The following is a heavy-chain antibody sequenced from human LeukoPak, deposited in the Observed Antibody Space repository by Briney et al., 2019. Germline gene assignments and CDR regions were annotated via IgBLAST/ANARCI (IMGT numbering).Heavy chain of an antibody. CDR3: AKEPLVGAVGSWFEP. D-gene: IGHD1-26*01. V-gene: IGHV3-23*01. CDR1: GFTFNNYP. CDR2: IEGGCGST. J-gene: IGHJ5*02. Sequence: TGVSLRLSCGASGFTFNNYPMSWVRHAPGKPLEWVSTIEGGCGSTYCADSVKCRFTMSGDNSKNTLYLQMNSLRVEDTALEYCAKEPLVGAVGSWFEPWGEGTLGTVSS.